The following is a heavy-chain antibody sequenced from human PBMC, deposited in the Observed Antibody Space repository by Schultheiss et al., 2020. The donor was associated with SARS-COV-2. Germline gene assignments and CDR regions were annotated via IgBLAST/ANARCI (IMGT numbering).Heavy chain of an antibody. D-gene: IGHD2-15*01. CDR2: INPNTGGT. V-gene: IGHV1-2*02. CDR1: GYTFTGYY. Sequence: ASVKVSCKASGYTFTGYYMHWVRQAPGQGLEWMGWINPNTGGTVYAQKLQGRVTMTRDTSISTAYMELNRLRSDDTALHYCARDYCSGGACFSYYVHWGQGTLVTVSS. CDR3: ARDYCSGGACFSYYVH. J-gene: IGHJ4*02.